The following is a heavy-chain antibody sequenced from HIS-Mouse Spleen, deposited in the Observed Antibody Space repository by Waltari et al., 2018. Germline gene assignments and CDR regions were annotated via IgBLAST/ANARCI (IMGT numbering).Heavy chain of an antibody. CDR3: ARGIAARPLFDP. Sequence: QVQLQESGPGLVNPSQTLSLTCTVSGGSINSCGYYWSWIRQHPGKSLEWIGYIYYSGSTYYNPSLKSRVTISVDTSKNQFSLKLSSVTAADTAVYYCARGIAARPLFDPWGQGTLVTVSS. CDR1: GGSINSCGYY. D-gene: IGHD6-6*01. J-gene: IGHJ5*02. CDR2: IYYSGST. V-gene: IGHV4-31*03.